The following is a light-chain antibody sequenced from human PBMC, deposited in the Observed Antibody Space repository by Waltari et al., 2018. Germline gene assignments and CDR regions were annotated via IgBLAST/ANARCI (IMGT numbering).Light chain of an antibody. CDR3: SSYTSTSTVVL. V-gene: IGLV2-14*01. CDR2: DVN. J-gene: IGLJ2*01. CDR1: SADVGGYDY. Sequence: QSALAQPASVSGSPGQSVTISCTGTSADVGGYDYVSWYQQHPDKVPKLLLYDVNNRPSGISGRFAGSKAGSTASLTISGLQAEDEAHYYCSSYTSTSTVVLFGGGTKVTVL.